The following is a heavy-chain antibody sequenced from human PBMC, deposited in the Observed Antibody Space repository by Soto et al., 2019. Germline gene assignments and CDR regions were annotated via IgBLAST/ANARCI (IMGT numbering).Heavy chain of an antibody. J-gene: IGHJ4*02. CDR2: IYYSGST. Sequence: ASETLSLTCTVSGGSISSSSYYWGWIRQPPGKGLEWIGSIYYSGSTYYNPSLKSRVTISVDTSKNQFSLKLSSVTAADTAVYYCARLMLDGYNYLYYFDYWGQGTLVTVSS. CDR1: GGSISSSSYY. V-gene: IGHV4-39*01. CDR3: ARLMLDGYNYLYYFDY. D-gene: IGHD5-12*01.